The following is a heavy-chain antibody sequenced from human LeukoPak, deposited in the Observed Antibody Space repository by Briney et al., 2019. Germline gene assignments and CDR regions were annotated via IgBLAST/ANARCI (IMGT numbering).Heavy chain of an antibody. J-gene: IGHJ5*02. CDR1: GGSMSSYY. CDR3: ARGRYYYDSSGYPSWFDP. V-gene: IGHV4-59*12. D-gene: IGHD3-22*01. Sequence: SETLSLTCSVSGGSMSSYYWSWIRQSPGKGLEWIGYIYHSGSTDYNSSLKSRVTISVDTSKNQFSLKLSSVTAADTAVYYCARGRYYYDSSGYPSWFDPWGQGTLVTVSS. CDR2: IYHSGST.